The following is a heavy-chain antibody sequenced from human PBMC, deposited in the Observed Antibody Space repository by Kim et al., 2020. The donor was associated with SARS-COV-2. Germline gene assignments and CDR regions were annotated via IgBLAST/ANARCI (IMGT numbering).Heavy chain of an antibody. J-gene: IGHJ5*02. CDR2: ISGSGGST. CDR1: GFTFSSYA. V-gene: IGHV3-23*01. CDR3: AKEGDLIVVVPGDWFDP. D-gene: IGHD2-2*01. Sequence: GGSLRLSCAASGFTFSSYAMSWVRQAPGKGLEWVSAISGSGGSTYYADSVKGRFTISRDNSKNTLYLQMNSLRAEDTAVYYCAKEGDLIVVVPGDWFDPWGQGTLVTVSS.